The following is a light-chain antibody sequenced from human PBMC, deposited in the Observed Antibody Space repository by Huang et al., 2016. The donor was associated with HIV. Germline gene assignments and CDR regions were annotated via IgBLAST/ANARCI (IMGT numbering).Light chain of an antibody. CDR2: GAS. CDR3: QQYGTSPPIT. Sequence: EIVLTQSPGTLSLSPGERATLSCRASQSVSSSYLAWYQQKPGQAPRRLIYGASSMATGIPDRFSGSGSGTDFTLTISRLEPEDFAVYYCQQYGTSPPITFGQGTRLEIK. V-gene: IGKV3-20*01. CDR1: QSVSSSY. J-gene: IGKJ5*01.